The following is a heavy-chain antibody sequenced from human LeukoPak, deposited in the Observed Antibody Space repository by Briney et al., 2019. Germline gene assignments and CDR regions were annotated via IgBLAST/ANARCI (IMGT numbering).Heavy chain of an antibody. J-gene: IGHJ4*02. D-gene: IGHD5-12*01. Sequence: GGSLRLSCAASGFTFSSYAMSWVRQAPGKGLEWVSAISGSGGSTYYADSVKGRFTISRDNSKNTLYLQMGSLRAEDMGVYYCARDRYSGFDSGTDYWGQGTLVTVSS. CDR2: ISGSGGST. CDR3: ARDRYSGFDSGTDY. V-gene: IGHV3-23*01. CDR1: GFTFSSYA.